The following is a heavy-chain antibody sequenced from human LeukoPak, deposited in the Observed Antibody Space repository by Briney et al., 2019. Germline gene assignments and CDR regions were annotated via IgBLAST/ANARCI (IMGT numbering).Heavy chain of an antibody. D-gene: IGHD3-16*01. CDR2: IKSSNT. CDR1: GGSISSDRFY. V-gene: IGHV4-61*02. J-gene: IGHJ4*02. CDR3: ARVPDWTYVPDY. Sequence: SETLSLTCTVSGGSISSDRFYWTWVRLPAGKGLEWIGRIKSSNTNYNPSLKSRVSISLDTSTNQFSLKLSSLTAADTAVYYCARVPDWTYVPDYWGQGTLVTVSS.